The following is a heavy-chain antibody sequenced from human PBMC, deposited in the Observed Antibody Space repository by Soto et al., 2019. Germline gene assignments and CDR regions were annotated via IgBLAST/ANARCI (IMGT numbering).Heavy chain of an antibody. V-gene: IGHV1-2*02. CDR1: GYTFTGYY. D-gene: IGHD2-8*01. CDR2: INPNSGGT. Sequence: ASVKVSCKASGYTFTGYYMHWVRQAPGQGLEWMGWINPNSGGTNYAQKFQGRVTMTRDTSISTAYMELSRLRSDDTAVYYCAREGYCTNGVCYNSGYWGQGTLVTVS. CDR3: AREGYCTNGVCYNSGY. J-gene: IGHJ4*02.